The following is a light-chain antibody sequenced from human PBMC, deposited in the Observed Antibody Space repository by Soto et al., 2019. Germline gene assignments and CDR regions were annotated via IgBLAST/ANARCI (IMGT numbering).Light chain of an antibody. Sequence: DIQMTQSPSYLSASVGDRVTITCRASQSISSYLNWYQQKPGKAPKLLIYTTSNLQSGVPSRLSGSGSGTDFTLTISSLQPEDFATYYCQQSYTTPRTFGQGTKVEI. CDR2: TTS. CDR1: QSISSY. J-gene: IGKJ1*01. V-gene: IGKV1-39*01. CDR3: QQSYTTPRT.